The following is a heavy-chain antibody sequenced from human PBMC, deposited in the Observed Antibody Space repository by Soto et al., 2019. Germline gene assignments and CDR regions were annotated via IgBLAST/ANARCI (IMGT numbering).Heavy chain of an antibody. Sequence: QVQLQESGPGLVKPSQTLSLTCTVSGGSISSGGYYWSWIRQHPGKGLEWIGYIYYSGSTYYNPSLKSRVTISVDTSKNQFSLKLSSVTAADTAVYYCATDWASYGRYYYGSGSPSPYMDVWGKGTTVTVSS. CDR2: IYYSGST. J-gene: IGHJ6*03. CDR3: ATDWASYGRYYYGSGSPSPYMDV. V-gene: IGHV4-31*03. CDR1: GGSISSGGYY. D-gene: IGHD3-10*01.